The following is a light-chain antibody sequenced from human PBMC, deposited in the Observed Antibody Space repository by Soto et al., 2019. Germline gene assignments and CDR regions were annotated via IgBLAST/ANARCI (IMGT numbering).Light chain of an antibody. CDR2: TND. CDR3: AAGDDSLNAPV. CDR1: SSNIGSNT. Sequence: QSVLTQPPSASGTPGQRVTISCSGSSSNIGSNTVTWYHHLPGTAPKVLIYTNDQRPSGVPDRFSGSKSGTSASLAISGLQCEDEGGYYCAAGDDSLNAPVFGGGPQRT. V-gene: IGLV1-44*01. J-gene: IGLJ3*02.